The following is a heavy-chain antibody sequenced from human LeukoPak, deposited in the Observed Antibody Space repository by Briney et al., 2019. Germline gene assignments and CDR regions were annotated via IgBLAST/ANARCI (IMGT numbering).Heavy chain of an antibody. D-gene: IGHD3/OR15-3a*01. V-gene: IGHV4-34*01. CDR3: ATNGLDAFDI. CDR1: GGSFSGYY. CDR2: INHSGST. J-gene: IGHJ3*02. Sequence: SETLSLTCAVYGGSFSGYYWSWIRQPPGKGLEWIGEINHSGSTNYNPSLKSRVTISVDTSKNQFSLKLSSVTAADTAVYYCATNGLDAFDIWGQGTMVTVSS.